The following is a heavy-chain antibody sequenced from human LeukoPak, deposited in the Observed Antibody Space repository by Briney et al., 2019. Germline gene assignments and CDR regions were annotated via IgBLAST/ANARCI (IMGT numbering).Heavy chain of an antibody. CDR1: GFTFNDYY. D-gene: IGHD3-16*01. Sequence: GGSLRLSCAASGFTFNDYYMTWIRQAPGKGLEWVSSISRRGNDVYTADSVKGRLTISRDNAKDSVFLQINSLRVDDTAIYYCARSNDHTNYGGRGYLDHWGQGALVTVSP. CDR3: ARSNDHTNYGGRGYLDH. V-gene: IGHV3-11*01. CDR2: ISRRGNDV. J-gene: IGHJ4*02.